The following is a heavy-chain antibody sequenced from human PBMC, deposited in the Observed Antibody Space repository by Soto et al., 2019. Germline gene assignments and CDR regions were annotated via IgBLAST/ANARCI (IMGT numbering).Heavy chain of an antibody. CDR3: AKGGGGSCYFAKDY. V-gene: IGHV3-23*01. Sequence: GGSLRLSCAASGFTFSNYAMSWVRQAPGKGLEWVSCISVGGDSTYYAGSVKGRFTISRDNSKNTLFLQLNSLRAEDTALYTCAKGGGGSCYFAKDYWGRGTQVTVSS. CDR2: ISVGGDST. J-gene: IGHJ4*02. CDR1: GFTFSNYA. D-gene: IGHD2-15*01.